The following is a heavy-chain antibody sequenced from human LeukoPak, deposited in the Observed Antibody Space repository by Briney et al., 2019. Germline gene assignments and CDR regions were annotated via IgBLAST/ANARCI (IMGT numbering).Heavy chain of an antibody. Sequence: GGSLRLSCAASGFTFSSYEMNWVRQAPGKGLEWVSYISSSGSTIYYADSVKGRFTISRDNAKNSLYLQMNSLRAEDTAVYYCARDARYFDWLLYPYFDYWGQGTLVTVSS. D-gene: IGHD3-9*01. V-gene: IGHV3-48*03. CDR1: GFTFSSYE. J-gene: IGHJ4*02. CDR2: ISSSGSTI. CDR3: ARDARYFDWLLYPYFDY.